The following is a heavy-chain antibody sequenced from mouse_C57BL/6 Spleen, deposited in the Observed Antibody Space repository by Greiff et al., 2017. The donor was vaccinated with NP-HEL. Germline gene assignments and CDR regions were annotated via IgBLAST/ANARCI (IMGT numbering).Heavy chain of an antibody. CDR1: GYTFTDYN. Sequence: EVQLQQSGPELVKPGASVKIPCKASGYTFTDYNMDWVKQSHGKSLEWIGDINPNNGGTIYNQKFKGKATLTVDKSSSTAYMELRSLTSEDTAVYYCARRDYKRAWFAYWGQGTLVTVSA. D-gene: IGHD2-12*01. CDR2: INPNNGGT. J-gene: IGHJ3*01. V-gene: IGHV1-18*01. CDR3: ARRDYKRAWFAY.